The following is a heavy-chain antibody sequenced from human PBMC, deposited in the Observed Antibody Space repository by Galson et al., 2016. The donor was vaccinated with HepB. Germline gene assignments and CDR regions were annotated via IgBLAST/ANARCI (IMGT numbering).Heavy chain of an antibody. J-gene: IGHJ1*01. Sequence: PALVKPTQTLTLTCTLSGFSLSTSGVGVVWIRQPPGKALEWLTLIYWNDDQRYSPSLKSRLTITKDTSKNQVVLTRTNLDPVDTTTYYCALLLSSIWESEYCQYWGQGTLVTVSS. V-gene: IGHV2-5*01. CDR3: ALLLSSIWESEYCQY. CDR2: IYWNDDQ. D-gene: IGHD3-16*01. CDR1: GFSLSTSGVG.